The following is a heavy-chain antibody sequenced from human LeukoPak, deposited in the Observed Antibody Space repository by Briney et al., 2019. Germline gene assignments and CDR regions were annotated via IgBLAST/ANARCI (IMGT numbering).Heavy chain of an antibody. CDR2: ISYDGSDK. Sequence: GGPLRLSCAASGFSFRNYGIHWVRQAPGKGLEWVAVISYDGSDKHYADSVKGRFTISRDNSKNTLYLQMISLRAEDTAVYYCVGVVRFHNWFDPWGQGTLVIVSS. CDR3: VGVVRFHNWFDP. D-gene: IGHD3-10*01. CDR1: GFSFRNYG. V-gene: IGHV3-30*03. J-gene: IGHJ5*02.